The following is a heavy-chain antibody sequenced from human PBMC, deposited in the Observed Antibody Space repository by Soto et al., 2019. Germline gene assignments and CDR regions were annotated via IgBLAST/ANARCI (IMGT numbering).Heavy chain of an antibody. J-gene: IGHJ4*02. CDR3: ARDSGTYSSGWYEVFDY. CDR1: GGTFSSYA. Sequence: SVKVSCKASGGTFSSYAISWVRQAPGQGLEWMGGIIPIFGTANYAQKFQGRVTITADESTSTAYMELSSLRSEDTAVYYCARDSGTYSSGWYEVFDYWGQGTLVTVSS. CDR2: IIPIFGTA. D-gene: IGHD6-19*01. V-gene: IGHV1-69*13.